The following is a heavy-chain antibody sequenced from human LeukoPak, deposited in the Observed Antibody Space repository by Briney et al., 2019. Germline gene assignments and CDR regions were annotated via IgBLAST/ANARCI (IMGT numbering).Heavy chain of an antibody. V-gene: IGHV3-53*04. CDR2: IYSGGST. Sequence: GGSLRLSCAASGFTVSNNYMSWVRQAPGKGLEWVSDIYSGGSTYYADSVKGRFTISRHSSKNTLCLQMNSLRPEDTAVYYCAGGGSYYSDYWGQGTLVTVSS. J-gene: IGHJ4*02. D-gene: IGHD2-15*01. CDR3: AGGGSYYSDY. CDR1: GFTVSNNY.